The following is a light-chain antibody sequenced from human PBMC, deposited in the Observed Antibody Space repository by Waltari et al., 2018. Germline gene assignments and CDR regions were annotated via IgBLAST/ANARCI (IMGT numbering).Light chain of an antibody. Sequence: DIQMTQSPSSLSAYVGDRVTITCRESQGIRNSLAWYQQKPGKAPKLLLYAASRLESGVPSRFSGSGSGTDYTLTFSSLQPEDFATYYCQQYYSTPPEWTFCQGTKVEIK. V-gene: IGKV1-NL1*01. CDR1: QGIRNS. CDR2: AAS. CDR3: QQYYSTPPEWT. J-gene: IGKJ1*01.